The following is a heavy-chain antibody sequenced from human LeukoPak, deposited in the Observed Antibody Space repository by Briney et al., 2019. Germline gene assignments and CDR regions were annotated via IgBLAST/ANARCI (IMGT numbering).Heavy chain of an antibody. V-gene: IGHV3-23*01. Sequence: GGSLRLSCAASGFTFSSYAMSWVRQAPGKGLEWVSAISGSGGSTYYADSVKGRFTISRDNSKNTLYLQMNSLKAEDTAVYYCAKVLRVVPAAAFDYWGQGTLVTVSS. CDR2: ISGSGGST. CDR1: GFTFSSYA. CDR3: AKVLRVVPAAAFDY. J-gene: IGHJ4*02. D-gene: IGHD2-2*01.